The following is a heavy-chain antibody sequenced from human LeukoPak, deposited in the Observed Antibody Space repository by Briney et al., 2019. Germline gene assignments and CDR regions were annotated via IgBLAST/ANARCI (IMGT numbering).Heavy chain of an antibody. D-gene: IGHD1-26*01. Sequence: PSETLSLTCTVSGGSVSSTRHYWGWIRQPPGKGLEWIGNMYYSGSTYYNPSLRSRVTTSVDTTKNQFSLKLGSVTAADTAVYYCARLLKYSGSYYCDFWGQGTLDTVSS. V-gene: IGHV4-39*01. CDR2: MYYSGST. CDR3: ARLLKYSGSYYCDF. J-gene: IGHJ4*02. CDR1: GGSVSSTRHY.